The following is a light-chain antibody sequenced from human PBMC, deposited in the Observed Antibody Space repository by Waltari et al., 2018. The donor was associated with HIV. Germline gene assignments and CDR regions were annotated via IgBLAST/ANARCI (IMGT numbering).Light chain of an antibody. J-gene: IGKJ1*01. CDR1: QSVLNTPNNKYY. Sequence: DIVMTQSPDSLAVSLGERATINCKSSQSVLNTPNNKYYLAWYQQKPGQPPQLLIYWAFTRESGVPDRFSGRGSETDFTLTISSLQAEDVAVYYCQQYYSTPRTFGQGTKVEIK. CDR2: WAF. V-gene: IGKV4-1*01. CDR3: QQYYSTPRT.